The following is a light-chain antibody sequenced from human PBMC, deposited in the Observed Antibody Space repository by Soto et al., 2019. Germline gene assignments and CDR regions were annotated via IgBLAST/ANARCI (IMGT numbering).Light chain of an antibody. CDR1: QSISRW. V-gene: IGKV1-5*01. CDR3: QQYNGYSTWT. Sequence: DIQLTQSPSTLPASVGDRVTIACRASQSISRWLAWSQQKPGKAPKVLIWDASILHSGVPSRFSGSGSGTEFSLTISSLQPDDFATYYCQQYNGYSTWTFGQGTKVEIK. J-gene: IGKJ1*01. CDR2: DAS.